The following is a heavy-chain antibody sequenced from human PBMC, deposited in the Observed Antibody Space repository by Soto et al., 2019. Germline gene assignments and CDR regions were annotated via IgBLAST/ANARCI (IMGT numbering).Heavy chain of an antibody. J-gene: IGHJ6*02. CDR1: GGPITTTTW. CDR2: LHHDGTT. D-gene: IGHD3-16*01. V-gene: IGHV4-4*02. Sequence: QVQLQESGPGLVKPSETLSLTCAVSGGPITTTTWWAWVRLPPGKGLEWIGELHHDGTTNYNPSLESRITMSLDKSINHFSLKLTSVTAADTAIYYCATQTISYTWGVWGRGTTVTVSS. CDR3: ATQTISYTWGV.